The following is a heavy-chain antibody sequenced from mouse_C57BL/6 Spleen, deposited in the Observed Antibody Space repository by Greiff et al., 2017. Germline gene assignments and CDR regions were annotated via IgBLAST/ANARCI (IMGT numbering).Heavy chain of an antibody. D-gene: IGHD1-1*01. J-gene: IGHJ2*01. Sequence: QVQLKASGPELVKPGASVKISCKASGYAFSSSWMNWVKQRPGKGLEWIGRIYPGDGDTNYNGKFKGKATLTADKSSRTAYMQLSSLTSEDSAVYFCARLEVVGFDYWGQGTTLTVSS. V-gene: IGHV1-82*01. CDR2: IYPGDGDT. CDR3: ARLEVVGFDY. CDR1: GYAFSSSW.